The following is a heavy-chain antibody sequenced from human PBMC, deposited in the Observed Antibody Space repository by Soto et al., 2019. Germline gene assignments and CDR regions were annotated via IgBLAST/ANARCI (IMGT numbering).Heavy chain of an antibody. J-gene: IGHJ6*03. CDR3: AKDLKPGSRWSLGGVEHCMDV. Sequence: QVQLVESGGGVVQPGRSLRLSCVGSGFSFSSYDMNWVRQAPGTGLEWVALMSYDGSKKYYGDSVRGRVTISRDNSKNTLSLQRDHLRPEDTAIYYCAKDLKPGSRWSLGGVEHCMDVWGRGTTVSVSS. CDR1: GFSFSSYD. CDR2: MSYDGSKK. D-gene: IGHD3-16*01. V-gene: IGHV3-30*18.